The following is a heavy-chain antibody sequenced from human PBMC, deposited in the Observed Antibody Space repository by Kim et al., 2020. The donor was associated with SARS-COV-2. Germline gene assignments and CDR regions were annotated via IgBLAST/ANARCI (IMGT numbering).Heavy chain of an antibody. Sequence: GGSLRPSCAASGFSFSDYRMNLVRQAPGKGLEWVSSISSTSTYLFQADSVKGRFTISRYNDKNSLLLQINSLRAEDTAVYYCARVWYESSNWF. CDR1: GFSFSDYR. V-gene: IGHV3-21*01. CDR3: ARVWYESSNWF. D-gene: IGHD6-13*01. J-gene: IGHJ5*01. CDR2: ISSTSTYL.